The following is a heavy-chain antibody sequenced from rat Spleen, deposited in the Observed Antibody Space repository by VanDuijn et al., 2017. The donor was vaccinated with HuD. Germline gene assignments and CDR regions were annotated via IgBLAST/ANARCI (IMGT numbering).Heavy chain of an antibody. CDR1: GFTFSDYA. CDR3: ATQDYGYTYYFDY. D-gene: IGHD1-9*01. Sequence: EVQLVESGGGLVQPGNSLKLSCAASGFTFSDYAMAWVRQSPKKGLEWVATIIYDGSSTYYRDSVKGRFTISRDNAKSTLYLQMDSLRSEDTATYYCATQDYGYTYYFDYWGQGVMVTVSS. V-gene: IGHV5S10*01. J-gene: IGHJ2*01. CDR2: IIYDGSST.